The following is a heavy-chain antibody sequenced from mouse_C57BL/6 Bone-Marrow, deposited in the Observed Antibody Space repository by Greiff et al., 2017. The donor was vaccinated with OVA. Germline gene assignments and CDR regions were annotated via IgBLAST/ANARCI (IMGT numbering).Heavy chain of an antibody. CDR3: ARDTYDPAWFAY. V-gene: IGHV3-6*01. CDR1: GYSITSGYY. J-gene: IGHJ3*01. Sequence: EVQVVESGPGLVKPSQSLSLTCSVTGYSITSGYYWNWIRQFPGNKLEWMGYISYDGSNNYNPSLKNRISITRDTSKNQFFLKLNSVTTEDTATYYCARDTYDPAWFAYWGQGTLVTVSA. CDR2: ISYDGSN. D-gene: IGHD2-3*01.